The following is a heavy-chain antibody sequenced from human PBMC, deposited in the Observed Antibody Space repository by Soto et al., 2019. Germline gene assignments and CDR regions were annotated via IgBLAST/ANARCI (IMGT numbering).Heavy chain of an antibody. J-gene: IGHJ4*02. CDR2: INAGNGNT. Sequence: ASVKVSCKAFGYTFTSYAIHWVRQAPGQRLEWMGWINAGNGNTKYSQKFQGRVTITRDTSASTAYMELTSLRSEDTAVYYCARDHAHGIPDYWGQGTLVTVSS. V-gene: IGHV1-3*01. CDR3: ARDHAHGIPDY. D-gene: IGHD2-21*01. CDR1: GYTFTSYA.